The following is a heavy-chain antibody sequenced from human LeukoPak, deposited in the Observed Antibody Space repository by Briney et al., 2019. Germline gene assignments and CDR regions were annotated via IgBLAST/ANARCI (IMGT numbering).Heavy chain of an antibody. CDR1: GGSISSYY. J-gene: IGHJ4*02. CDR3: ARQRGSSGWYYFDY. Sequence: PSETLSLTCTVSGGSISSYYWSWIRQPPGKGLEWIGYIYYSGSTNYNPSLKSRVTISVDTSKNQFSLKLSSVTAADTAVYYCARQRGSSGWYYFDYWGQGTLVTVSS. CDR2: IYYSGST. D-gene: IGHD6-19*01. V-gene: IGHV4-59*08.